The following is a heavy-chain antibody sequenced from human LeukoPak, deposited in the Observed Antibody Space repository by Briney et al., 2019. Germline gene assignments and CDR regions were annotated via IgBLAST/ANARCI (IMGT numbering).Heavy chain of an antibody. CDR2: ISHSGST. CDR3: ARGRRGYSYGYSVSYYFDY. Sequence: SETLSLTCAVYGGSFSGYYWSWIRQPPGKGLEWIGEISHSGSTNYNPSLKSRVTISVDTSKNQFSLKLSSVTAADTAVYYCARGRRGYSYGYSVSYYFDYWGQGTLVTVSS. D-gene: IGHD5-18*01. V-gene: IGHV4-34*01. J-gene: IGHJ4*02. CDR1: GGSFSGYY.